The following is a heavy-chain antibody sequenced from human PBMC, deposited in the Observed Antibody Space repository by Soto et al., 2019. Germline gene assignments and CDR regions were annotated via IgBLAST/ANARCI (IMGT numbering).Heavy chain of an antibody. CDR2: ISYDGSNK. CDR1: GFTFSSYG. J-gene: IGHJ4*02. V-gene: IGHV3-30*18. CDR3: AKDRWGVDTATDIDY. Sequence: GGSLRLSCAASGFTFSSYGMHWVRQAPGKGLEWVAVISYDGSNKYYADSVKGRFTISRDNSKNTLYLQMNSLRAEDTAVYYCAKDRWGVDTATDIDYWGQGTLVTVSS. D-gene: IGHD5-18*01.